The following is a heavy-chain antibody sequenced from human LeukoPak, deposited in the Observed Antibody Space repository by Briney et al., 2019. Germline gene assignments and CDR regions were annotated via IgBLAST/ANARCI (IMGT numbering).Heavy chain of an antibody. CDR3: AKDLVVGALDY. D-gene: IGHD1-26*01. V-gene: IGHV3-23*01. Sequence: GGSLRLSCAASRFTFSSYAMSWVRQAPGKGLEWVSAISGSGGSTYYADSVKGRFTISRDNSRNMLFLQMNSLRADDTAVYYCAKDLVVGALDYWGQGTLVTVSS. J-gene: IGHJ4*02. CDR2: ISGSGGST. CDR1: RFTFSSYA.